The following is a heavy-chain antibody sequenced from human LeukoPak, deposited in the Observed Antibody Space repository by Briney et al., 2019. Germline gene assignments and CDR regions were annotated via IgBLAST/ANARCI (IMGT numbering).Heavy chain of an antibody. Sequence: GGSLRLSCAASGLTSSSHWIHWVRHAPGKGLVWVSRINSDGSTTSYADSVKGRFTTSRDNAKNTVYLQMDSLRAEDTAVYYCARLATYYDPFDSWGQGTLVTVSS. J-gene: IGHJ4*02. D-gene: IGHD3-16*01. CDR3: ARLATYYDPFDS. CDR1: GLTSSSHW. V-gene: IGHV3-74*01. CDR2: INSDGSTT.